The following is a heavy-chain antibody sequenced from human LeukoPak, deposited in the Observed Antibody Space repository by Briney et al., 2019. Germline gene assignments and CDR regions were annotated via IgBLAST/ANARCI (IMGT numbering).Heavy chain of an antibody. D-gene: IGHD3-10*01. Sequence: GGSLRLSCAASGFTFSSYWMHWVRQAPGKGLVWVSRINGDGSGTSYADSVKGRFTITRDNAKNTLYLQMNSLRAEDTAVYYCASGDAHAFDIWGQGTMVTVSS. V-gene: IGHV3-74*01. J-gene: IGHJ3*02. CDR2: INGDGSGT. CDR1: GFTFSSYW. CDR3: ASGDAHAFDI.